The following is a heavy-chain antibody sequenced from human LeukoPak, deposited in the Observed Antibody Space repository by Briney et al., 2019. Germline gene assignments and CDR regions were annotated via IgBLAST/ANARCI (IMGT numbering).Heavy chain of an antibody. J-gene: IGHJ6*04. V-gene: IGHV3-21*01. CDR2: ISSSSDYI. D-gene: IGHD3-10*01. CDR3: ARVAFGELWGMDV. Sequence: PGRSLRLSCAASGFTFSTYSMNWVRQAPGKGLEWVSSISSSSDYIYYADSVKGRFTISRDSATNSLYLQMNSLRAEDTAVYHCARVAFGELWGMDVWGKGTTVTISS. CDR1: GFTFSTYS.